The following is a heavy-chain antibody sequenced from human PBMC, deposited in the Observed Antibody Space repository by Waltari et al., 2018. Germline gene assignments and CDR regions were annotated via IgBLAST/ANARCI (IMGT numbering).Heavy chain of an antibody. Sequence: QVQLQESGPGLVKPSETLSLTCTVSGGSISSSAWRWNRQPAVKRLEWIGRIYTSGSTNYNPSLKSRVTMSVDTSKNQFSLKLSSVTAADTAVYYCARAGYSSGRGYFDYWGQGTLVTVSS. CDR1: GGSISSSA. D-gene: IGHD6-19*01. CDR3: ARAGYSSGRGYFDY. J-gene: IGHJ4*02. CDR2: IYTSGST. V-gene: IGHV4-4*07.